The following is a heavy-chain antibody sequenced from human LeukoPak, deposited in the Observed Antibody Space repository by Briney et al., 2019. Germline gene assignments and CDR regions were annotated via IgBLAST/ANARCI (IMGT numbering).Heavy chain of an antibody. Sequence: RGASVKVSSKASGHTFSSYGIAWVRQAPGQGLEWTGWISGYNGNTNYARKLQGRVSMTTDTSTTTAYMELRSLTSDDTALYYCARSSLGTITAGPFDYWGQGTLVTVSS. CDR2: ISGYNGNT. D-gene: IGHD5-12*01. CDR3: ARSSLGTITAGPFDY. V-gene: IGHV1-18*01. CDR1: GHTFSSYG. J-gene: IGHJ4*02.